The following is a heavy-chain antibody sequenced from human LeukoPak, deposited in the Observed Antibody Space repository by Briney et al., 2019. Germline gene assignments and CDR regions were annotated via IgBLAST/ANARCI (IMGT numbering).Heavy chain of an antibody. Sequence: GGSLRLSCAASGFTFETYWMNWVRQAPGKGLEWVANIKHDGSENDYVDSVRGRFTISRDNAKKSLYLQMHSLRPEDTAVYYCARDWGDSPLDLRYWGPGTLVTVSS. V-gene: IGHV3-7*04. CDR1: GFTFETYW. D-gene: IGHD2-21*02. CDR3: ARDWGDSPLDLRY. J-gene: IGHJ4*02. CDR2: IKHDGSEN.